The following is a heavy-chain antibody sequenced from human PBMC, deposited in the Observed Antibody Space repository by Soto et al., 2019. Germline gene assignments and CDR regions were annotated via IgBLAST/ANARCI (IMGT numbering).Heavy chain of an antibody. V-gene: IGHV1-8*01. J-gene: IGHJ6*03. Sequence: ASVKVSCKASGYTFTSYDINWVRQATGQGLEWMGWMNPNSGNTGYAQKFQGRVTMTRNTSISTAYMELSSLRSEDTAVYYCARGIVVVPAADYYYYMDVWGKGTTVTVSS. D-gene: IGHD2-2*01. CDR1: GYTFTSYD. CDR3: ARGIVVVPAADYYYYMDV. CDR2: MNPNSGNT.